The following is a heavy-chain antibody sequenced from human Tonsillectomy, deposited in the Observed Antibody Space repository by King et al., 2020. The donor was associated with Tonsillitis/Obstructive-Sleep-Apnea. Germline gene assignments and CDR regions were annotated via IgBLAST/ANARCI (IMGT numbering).Heavy chain of an antibody. V-gene: IGHV3-48*03. Sequence: QLVQSGGGLVQPGGSLRLSCAASGFTFSSYEMNWVRQDPGKGLEWLSYISGSGSAIYYGDSVKGRFTISRDNAKNSLYLQMNSLRAEDTAVYYCARDYGVAIFDYWGQGTLVTVSS. D-gene: IGHD4-17*01. CDR3: ARDYGVAIFDY. CDR1: GFTFSSYE. J-gene: IGHJ4*02. CDR2: ISGSGSAI.